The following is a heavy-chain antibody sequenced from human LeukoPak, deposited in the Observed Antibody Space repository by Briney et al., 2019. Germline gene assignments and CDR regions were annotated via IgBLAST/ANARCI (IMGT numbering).Heavy chain of an antibody. D-gene: IGHD6-13*01. J-gene: IGHJ4*02. CDR1: GGSISSYY. Sequence: PSETLSLTCTVSGGSISSYYWSWIRQPPGKGLEWIGYIYYSGSTNYNPSLKSRVTISVDTSKNQFSLKLSPVTAADTAVYYCARASAAGPPYYFDYWGQGTLVTVSS. CDR2: IYYSGST. V-gene: IGHV4-59*01. CDR3: ARASAAGPPYYFDY.